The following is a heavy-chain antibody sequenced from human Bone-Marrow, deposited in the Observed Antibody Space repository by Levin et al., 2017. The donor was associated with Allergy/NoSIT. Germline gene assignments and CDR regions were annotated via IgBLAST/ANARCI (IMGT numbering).Heavy chain of an antibody. CDR1: GFTFSSYG. Sequence: SGESLKISCAASGFTFSSYGMHWVRQAPGKGLEWVAVISYDGSNKYYADSVKGRFTISRDNSKNTLYLQMNSLRAEDTAVYYCAKELEYSSGSYWGQGTLVTVSS. CDR3: AKELEYSSGSY. J-gene: IGHJ4*02. CDR2: ISYDGSNK. D-gene: IGHD6-19*01. V-gene: IGHV3-30*18.